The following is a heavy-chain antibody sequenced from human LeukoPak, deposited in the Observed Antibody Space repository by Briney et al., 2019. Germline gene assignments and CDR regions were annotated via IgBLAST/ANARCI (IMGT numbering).Heavy chain of an antibody. J-gene: IGHJ4*02. CDR3: ARHASGWVGELDY. V-gene: IGHV4-59*08. CDR1: GASFSDFY. CDR2: VSDSGGT. Sequence: SETLSLTCTVSGASFSDFYWSWIRQSPGRGLEWIGYVSDSGGTSYNPSLKSRVTLSVDTSKNQFFLNLNSVTAADTAVYYCARHASGWVGELDYWGRGTLVTVSS. D-gene: IGHD6-19*01.